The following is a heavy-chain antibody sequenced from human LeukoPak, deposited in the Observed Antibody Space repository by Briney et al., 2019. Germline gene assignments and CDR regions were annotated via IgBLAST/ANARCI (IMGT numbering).Heavy chain of an antibody. CDR1: RFTFSIFA. CDR3: ARGSGWRNFDY. J-gene: IGHJ4*02. D-gene: IGHD6-19*01. V-gene: IGHV3-48*04. Sequence: PGGSLRLSCAASRFTFSIFAMNWVRQAPGKGLEWLSYISSSSSTIYYADSVKGRFTISRDNAKNSLYLQMNSLRAEDTAVYYCARGSGWRNFDYWGQGTLVTVSS. CDR2: ISSSSSTI.